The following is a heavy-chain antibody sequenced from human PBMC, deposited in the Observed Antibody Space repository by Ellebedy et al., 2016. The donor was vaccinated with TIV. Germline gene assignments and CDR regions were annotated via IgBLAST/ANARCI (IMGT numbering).Heavy chain of an antibody. CDR1: GGSISSSNNY. CDR3: ARDPSGLYWYFDL. J-gene: IGHJ2*01. V-gene: IGHV4-39*07. D-gene: IGHD1-26*01. Sequence: SETLSLTCTVSGGSISSSNNYWVWFRQSPGKGLEWIGSIHYSGRTYYNPSLKSRVTISVDTSKNQFSLKLSSVTAADTAVYYCARDPSGLYWYFDLWGRGTLVTVSS. CDR2: IHYSGRT.